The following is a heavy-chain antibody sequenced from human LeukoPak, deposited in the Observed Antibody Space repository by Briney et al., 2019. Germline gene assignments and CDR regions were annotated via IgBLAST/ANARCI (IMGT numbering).Heavy chain of an antibody. CDR3: VRQQTPHGNFDY. CDR1: GFTFSSYW. D-gene: IGHD1-26*01. Sequence: GGSLRLSCAASGFTFSSYWMNWARQAPGKGLEWVASINHNGNVSYYVDSVKGRFTISRDNAKNSLYLQMSNLRAEDTAVYYCVRQQTPHGNFDYWGQGTLVTVSS. V-gene: IGHV3-7*03. J-gene: IGHJ4*02. CDR2: INHNGNVS.